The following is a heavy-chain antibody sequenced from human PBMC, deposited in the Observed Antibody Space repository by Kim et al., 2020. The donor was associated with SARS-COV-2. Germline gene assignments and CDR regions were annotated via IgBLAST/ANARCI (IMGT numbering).Heavy chain of an antibody. Sequence: SETLSLTCTVSGGSISSSSYYWGWIRQPPGKGLEWIGSIYYSGSTYYNPSLKSRVTISVDTSKNQFSLKLSSVTAADTAVYYCARPIWGSYRPPIMDVWGKGTTVTVSS. V-gene: IGHV4-39*01. CDR1: GGSISSSSYY. D-gene: IGHD3-16*02. J-gene: IGHJ6*03. CDR2: IYYSGST. CDR3: ARPIWGSYRPPIMDV.